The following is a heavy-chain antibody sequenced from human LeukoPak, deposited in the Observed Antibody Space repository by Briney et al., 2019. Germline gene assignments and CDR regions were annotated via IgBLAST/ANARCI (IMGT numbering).Heavy chain of an antibody. CDR1: GFTFNRCW. CDR3: TSWGVTTAEYFQR. D-gene: IGHD7-27*01. V-gene: IGHV3-7*01. CDR2: INPDGRDT. Sequence: PGGSLRLSCVVSGFTFNRCWMNWVRQAPGKGLEWVAHINPDGRDTYYVDSVKGRLTISRDNAQNSMYLQMNSLRVEDTAVYYCTSWGVTTAEYFQRWGQGTLVTVSS. J-gene: IGHJ1*01.